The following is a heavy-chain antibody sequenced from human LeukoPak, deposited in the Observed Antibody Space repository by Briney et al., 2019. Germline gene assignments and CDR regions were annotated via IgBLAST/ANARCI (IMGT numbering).Heavy chain of an antibody. CDR3: ARSSSCSSTSCYTGVWFDP. CDR1: GGSFSGYY. Sequence: SETLSLTCAVYGGSFSGYYWSWIRQPPGKGLEWIGEINHSGSTNYNPSLRSRVTISVDTSKNQFSLKLSSVTAADTAVYYCARSSSCSSTSCYTGVWFDPWGQGTLVTVSS. CDR2: INHSGST. V-gene: IGHV4-34*01. J-gene: IGHJ5*02. D-gene: IGHD2-2*02.